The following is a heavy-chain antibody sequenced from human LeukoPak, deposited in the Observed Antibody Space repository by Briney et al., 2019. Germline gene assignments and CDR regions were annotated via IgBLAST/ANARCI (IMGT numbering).Heavy chain of an antibody. V-gene: IGHV3-23*01. CDR2: ISGSGGGT. Sequence: PGGSLRLSCAASGFTFSSYGMHWVRQAPGKGLEWVSAISGSGGGTYYADSVKGRFTTSRDNSKNTLYLQMNSLRAEDTAVYYCAKAEGYYDSSGYSLAWGQGTLVTVSS. CDR3: AKAEGYYDSSGYSLA. CDR1: GFTFSSYG. D-gene: IGHD3-22*01. J-gene: IGHJ5*02.